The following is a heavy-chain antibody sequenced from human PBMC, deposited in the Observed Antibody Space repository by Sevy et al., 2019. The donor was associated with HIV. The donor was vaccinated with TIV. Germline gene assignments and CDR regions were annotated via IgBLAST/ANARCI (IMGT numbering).Heavy chain of an antibody. V-gene: IGHV3-23*01. CDR3: AKADSMIVVVSVDY. CDR1: GFTFSSYA. CDR2: ISGSGGST. J-gene: IGHJ4*02. Sequence: GGSLRLSCAASGFTFSSYAMSWVRQAPGKGLEWVSAISGSGGSTYYADSVKGRFTISRDNSKNTLYLQMNSLRAEDTAVYYCAKADSMIVVVSVDYWGQGTLVTVSS. D-gene: IGHD3-22*01.